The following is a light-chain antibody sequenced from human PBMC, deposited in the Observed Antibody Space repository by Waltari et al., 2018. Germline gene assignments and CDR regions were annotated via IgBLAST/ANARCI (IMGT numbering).Light chain of an antibody. Sequence: DIQMTQSPYTLSASVGDRVNITCRASQSIGSWLAWYQQKPGKAPKLLIYEATSLESGVPSRFSASGSGTEFTLTISSLQPDDFATYYCQRYNSYPITFGPGTKVDI. J-gene: IGKJ3*01. CDR3: QRYNSYPIT. V-gene: IGKV1-5*03. CDR1: QSIGSW. CDR2: EAT.